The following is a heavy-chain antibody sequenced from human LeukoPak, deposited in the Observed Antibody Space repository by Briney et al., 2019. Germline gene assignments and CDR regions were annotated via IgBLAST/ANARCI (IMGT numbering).Heavy chain of an antibody. CDR1: GLTFSTNS. CDR2: ISFSSSTI. D-gene: IGHD2-2*01. V-gene: IGHV3-48*01. Sequence: PGGSLRLSCAAAGLTFSTNSMNWVRQAPGKGLEWVSYISFSSSTIYYADSVKGRFTISRDNAKNLLYLQMNSLRAEDTAVYYCAKDVPTAYFDYWGQGTLVTVSS. CDR3: AKDVPTAYFDY. J-gene: IGHJ4*02.